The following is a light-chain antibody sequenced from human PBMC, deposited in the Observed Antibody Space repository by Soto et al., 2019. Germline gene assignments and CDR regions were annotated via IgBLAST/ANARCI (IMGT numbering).Light chain of an antibody. Sequence: EIVLTQSPGTLSLSPGERATLSCRASQSVSSSYLAWYQQKPGQAPRLLMFGASSRATGIPDRFSGSGSGTDFTLTISRLEPDDFAVYYCQQYGGSPITFGQGTRLEIK. CDR2: GAS. V-gene: IGKV3-20*01. J-gene: IGKJ5*01. CDR3: QQYGGSPIT. CDR1: QSVSSSY.